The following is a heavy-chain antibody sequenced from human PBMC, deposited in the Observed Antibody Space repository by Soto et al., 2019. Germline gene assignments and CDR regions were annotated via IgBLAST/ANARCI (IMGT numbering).Heavy chain of an antibody. V-gene: IGHV1-18*01. CDR2: ISAYNGNT. Sequence: QVQLVQSGAEVKKPGASVKVSCKASGYTFTSYGISWVRQAPGQGLEWMGWISAYNGNTNYAQKLQGRVTMTTYTSTSTAYMELRSLISDDTAVYYCAISYSVWGRGDYFDFWGQGTLVTASS. CDR3: AISYSVWGRGDYFDF. D-gene: IGHD3-16*01. J-gene: IGHJ4*02. CDR1: GYTFTSYG.